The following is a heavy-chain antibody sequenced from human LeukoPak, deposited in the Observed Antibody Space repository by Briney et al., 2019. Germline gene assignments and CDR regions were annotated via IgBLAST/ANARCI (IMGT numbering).Heavy chain of an antibody. D-gene: IGHD3-22*01. CDR1: GFTFGSYA. CDR3: ARGGYYYDSSGYYPFYFDY. CDR2: ISYDGSNK. J-gene: IGHJ4*02. V-gene: IGHV3-30-3*01. Sequence: GRSLRLSCAASGFTFGSYAMHWVRQAPGKGLEWVAVISYDGSNKYYADSVKGRFTISRDNSKNTLYLQMNSLRAEDTAVYYCARGGYYYDSSGYYPFYFDYWGQGTLVTVSS.